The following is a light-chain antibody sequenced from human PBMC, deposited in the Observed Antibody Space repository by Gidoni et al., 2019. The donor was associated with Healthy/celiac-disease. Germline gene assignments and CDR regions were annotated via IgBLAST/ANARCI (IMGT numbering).Light chain of an antibody. CDR1: QGISNS. V-gene: IGKV1-NL1*01. Sequence: DMQMTQSSSSLSASVGDRVTITCRASQGISNSLAWYQQKPGKAPKLLLYAASRLESGVPSRFSGSGSGTDYTLTISSLQPEDFATYYCQQYYSTPPYTFGHXTKLEIK. CDR3: QQYYSTPPYT. J-gene: IGKJ2*01. CDR2: AAS.